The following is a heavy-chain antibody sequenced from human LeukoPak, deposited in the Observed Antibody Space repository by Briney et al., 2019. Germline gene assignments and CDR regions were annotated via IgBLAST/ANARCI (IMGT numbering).Heavy chain of an antibody. CDR1: GYTLTELS. CDR2: FDPEDGET. CDR3: ATEPTYYYDSSDDY. J-gene: IGHJ4*02. D-gene: IGHD3-22*01. Sequence: ASVKVSCKVSGYTLTELSMHWVRQAPGKGLEWMGGFDPEDGETIYAQKFQGRVTMTEDTSTDTAYMELSSLRSEDTAVYYCATEPTYYYDSSDDYWGQGTLVTVSS. V-gene: IGHV1-24*01.